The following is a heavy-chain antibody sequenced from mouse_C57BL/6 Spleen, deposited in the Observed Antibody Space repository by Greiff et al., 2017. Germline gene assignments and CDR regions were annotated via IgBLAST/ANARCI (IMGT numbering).Heavy chain of an antibody. CDR1: GYAFSSYW. D-gene: IGHD2-4*01. CDR3: ARSTYYDYDGDYAMDY. J-gene: IGHJ4*01. Sequence: QVQLQQSGAELVKPGASVKISCKASGYAFSSYWMNWVKQRPGKGLERIGQIYPGDGDTNYNGKFKGKATLTADKSSSTAYMQLSSLTSEDSAVYFCARSTYYDYDGDYAMDYWGQGTSVTVSS. CDR2: IYPGDGDT. V-gene: IGHV1-80*01.